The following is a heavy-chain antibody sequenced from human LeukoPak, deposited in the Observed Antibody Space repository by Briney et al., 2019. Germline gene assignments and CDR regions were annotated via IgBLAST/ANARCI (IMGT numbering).Heavy chain of an antibody. D-gene: IGHD1-7*01. J-gene: IGHJ5*02. CDR2: IYYSGST. CDR3: ASTGELRRGWFDP. V-gene: IGHV4-39*07. Sequence: SETLSLTCTVSGGSISSSSYYWGWIRQPPGKGLEWIGSIYYSGSTYYNPSLKSRVTISVDTSKNQFSLKLSSVTAADTAVYYCASTGELRRGWFDPRGQGTLVTVSS. CDR1: GGSISSSSYY.